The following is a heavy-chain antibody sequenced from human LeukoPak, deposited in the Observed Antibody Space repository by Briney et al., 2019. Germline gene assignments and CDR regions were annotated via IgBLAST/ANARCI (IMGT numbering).Heavy chain of an antibody. CDR2: INSYGSSA. J-gene: IGHJ4*02. V-gene: IGHV3-74*01. CDR1: GFTFTGYW. CDR3: ARGVESLGSY. Sequence: GRSLRLSCAASGFTFTGYWMHWVRQAPGKGLVWVSRINSYGSSASYADSVKGRFTISRDNAKNTLYLQMNSLRAEDTAVYYCARGVESLGSYWGQGTLVTVSS. D-gene: IGHD3-3*01.